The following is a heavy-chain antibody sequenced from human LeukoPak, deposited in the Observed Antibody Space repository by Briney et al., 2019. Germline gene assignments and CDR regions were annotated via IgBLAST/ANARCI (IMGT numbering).Heavy chain of an antibody. Sequence: SETLSLTCSVSGDSISSYYWSWIRQPPGKGLEWIAYIYYSGSTNYNPSLKSRVTILVDTSKNQFSLELSSVTAADTAVYYCVRGHFGFDIWGQGTMVTVSS. CDR1: GDSISSYY. CDR2: IYYSGST. D-gene: IGHD3-3*01. V-gene: IGHV4-59*01. CDR3: VRGHFGFDI. J-gene: IGHJ3*02.